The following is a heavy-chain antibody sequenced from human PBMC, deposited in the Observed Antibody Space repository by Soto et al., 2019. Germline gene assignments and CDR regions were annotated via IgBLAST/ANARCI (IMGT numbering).Heavy chain of an antibody. Sequence: QVQLVQSGAEVKKPGASVKVSCKASGYSFTTYGISWVRQAPGQGLEWMGWISTYNGDTDYAQSLQGRVIMTTDTSTTTAYMELRSLRSDDTAVYYCAREGSRAYYYYGMDVWGQGTTVTVSS. CDR2: ISTYNGDT. V-gene: IGHV1-18*01. CDR3: AREGSRAYYYYGMDV. CDR1: GYSFTTYG. D-gene: IGHD2-15*01. J-gene: IGHJ6*02.